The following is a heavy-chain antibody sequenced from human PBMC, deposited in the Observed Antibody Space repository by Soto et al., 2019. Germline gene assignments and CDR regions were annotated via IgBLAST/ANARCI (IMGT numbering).Heavy chain of an antibody. CDR2: IYNTETT. CDR3: ARDSITMLRGLEP. Sequence: SQTLSLTCTVSGGSISGDNYWPWIRQRPGKGLEWIGYIYNTETTLYNPSLESRATMSLDTSKNQLSLKLTAVTAADTAVYYCARDSITMLRGLEPWGQGTLVTVSS. V-gene: IGHV4-31*03. D-gene: IGHD3-10*01. J-gene: IGHJ5*02. CDR1: GGSISGDNY.